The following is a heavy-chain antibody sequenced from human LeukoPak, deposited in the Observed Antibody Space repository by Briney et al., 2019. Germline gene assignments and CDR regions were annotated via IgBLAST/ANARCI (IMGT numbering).Heavy chain of an antibody. Sequence: GASVKVSCKASGYTFTGYYMHWVRQAPGQGLEWMGWINPNSGGTNYAQKFQGRVAMTRDTSISTAYMELSRLRSDDTAVYYCARDFHDPRVKDGSGGYYSWGQGTLVTVSS. CDR3: ARDFHDPRVKDGSGGYYS. J-gene: IGHJ4*02. V-gene: IGHV1-2*02. D-gene: IGHD3-10*01. CDR1: GYTFTGYY. CDR2: INPNSGGT.